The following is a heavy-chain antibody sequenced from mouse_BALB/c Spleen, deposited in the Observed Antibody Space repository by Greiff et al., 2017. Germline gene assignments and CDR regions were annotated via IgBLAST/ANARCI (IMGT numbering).Heavy chain of an antibody. CDR1: GFTFSSFG. CDR3: ASPNWDGDYAMDY. Sequence: EVKLMESGGGLVQPGGSRKLSCAASGFTFSSFGMHWVRQAPEKGLEWVAYISSGSSTIYYADTVKGRFTISRDNPKNTLFLQMTSLRSEDTAMYYCASPNWDGDYAMDYWGQGTSVTVSS. V-gene: IGHV5-17*02. CDR2: ISSGSSTI. D-gene: IGHD4-1*02. J-gene: IGHJ4*01.